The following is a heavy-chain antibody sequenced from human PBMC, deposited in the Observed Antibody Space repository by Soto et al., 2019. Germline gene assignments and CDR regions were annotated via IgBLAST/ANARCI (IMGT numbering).Heavy chain of an antibody. D-gene: IGHD6-19*01. J-gene: IGHJ6*02. CDR1: GGTFSSYA. Sequence: SVKVSCKASGGTFSSYAISWVRQAPGQGLEWMGGIIPIFGTANYAQKFQGRVTITADKSTSTAYMELSSLRSEDTAVYYCARDGYSSGWYVSGYYYYGMDVWGQGTTVTVSS. V-gene: IGHV1-69*06. CDR2: IIPIFGTA. CDR3: ARDGYSSGWYVSGYYYYGMDV.